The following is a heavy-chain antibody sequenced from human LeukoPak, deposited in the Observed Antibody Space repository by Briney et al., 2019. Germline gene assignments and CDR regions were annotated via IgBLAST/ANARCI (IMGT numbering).Heavy chain of an antibody. CDR3: ARGRVGSGSYFSPGYYYYYMDV. J-gene: IGHJ6*03. CDR2: MNPNSGNT. V-gene: IGHV1-8*01. Sequence: GASVKVSCKASGYTFTRYYIHWVRQATGQGLEWMGWMNPNSGNTGYAQKFQGRVTMTRNTSISTAYMELSSLRSEDTAVYYCARGRVGSGSYFSPGYYYYYMDVWGKGTTVTISS. D-gene: IGHD3-10*01. CDR1: GYTFTRYY.